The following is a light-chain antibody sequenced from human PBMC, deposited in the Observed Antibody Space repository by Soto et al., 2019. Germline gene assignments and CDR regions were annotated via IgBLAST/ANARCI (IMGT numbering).Light chain of an antibody. CDR3: SSYTSSSTVGV. CDR1: SSDIGAYDY. J-gene: IGLJ1*01. V-gene: IGLV2-14*01. CDR2: EVS. Sequence: QSALTQPASVSGSPGQSITVSCTGTSSDIGAYDYVSWYQQHPGKAPKVIISEVSKRPSGVSHRFSGYKSGNTASLTISGLQAEDEADYYCSSYTSSSTVGVFGTGTKVTVL.